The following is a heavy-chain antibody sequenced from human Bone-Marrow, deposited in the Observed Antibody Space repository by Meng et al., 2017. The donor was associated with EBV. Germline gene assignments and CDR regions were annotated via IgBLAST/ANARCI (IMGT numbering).Heavy chain of an antibody. J-gene: IGHJ4*02. V-gene: IGHV3-30-3*01. CDR3: ARDDIPFDRGEKQIGSLFDS. D-gene: IGHD3-9*01. Sequence: QVQLVESGGGVVQPGRSLRLSCAASGFTFSNFAFHWVRQAPGKGLDWMAVISYDGSDKYYADSVKGRFTISRDNSNNTLFLQMNSLRLDDTALYFCARDDIPFDRGEKQIGSLFDSWGQGTLVTVSS. CDR1: GFTFSNFA. CDR2: ISYDGSDK.